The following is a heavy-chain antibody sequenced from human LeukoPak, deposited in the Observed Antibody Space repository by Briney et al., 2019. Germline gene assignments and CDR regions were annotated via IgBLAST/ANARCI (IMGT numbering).Heavy chain of an antibody. CDR1: GYTFTSYG. D-gene: IGHD2-21*02. CDR3: ARQGRIVVVTTTHDAFDI. CDR2: IYSGDSDA. J-gene: IGHJ3*02. V-gene: IGHV5-51*01. Sequence: GASVKVSCKSSGYTFTSYGISWVRQMPGKGLEWMGIIYSGDSDARYSPSLQGQVTISVDKSISTAYLQWSSLKASDTAMYYCARQGRIVVVTTTHDAFDIWGQGTMVTVSS.